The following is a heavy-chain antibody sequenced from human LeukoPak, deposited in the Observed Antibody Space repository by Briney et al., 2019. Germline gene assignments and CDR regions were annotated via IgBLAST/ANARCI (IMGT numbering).Heavy chain of an antibody. CDR3: ARVRRGIAANYFDY. D-gene: IGHD6-13*01. Sequence: ASVKVSCKASGYTFTSFYMHWVRQAPGQGLEWMGIINLSGGSTSYPQQFQGRVTMTTDTSTSTVYMELSSLRSEDTAVYYCARVRRGIAANYFDYWGQGSLVTVSS. V-gene: IGHV1-46*01. J-gene: IGHJ4*02. CDR2: INLSGGST. CDR1: GYTFTSFY.